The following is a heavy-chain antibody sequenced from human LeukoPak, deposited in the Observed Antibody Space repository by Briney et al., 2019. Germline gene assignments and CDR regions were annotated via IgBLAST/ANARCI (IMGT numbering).Heavy chain of an antibody. CDR1: GYTFTSYG. Sequence: ASVKVSCKASGYTFTSYGISWVRQAPGQGLEWMGWISAYNGNTNYAQKLQGRATMTTDTSTSTAYMELRSLRSDDTAVYYCARGVIYYGSGTDDYMDVWGKGTTVTVSS. J-gene: IGHJ6*03. D-gene: IGHD3-10*01. CDR3: ARGVIYYGSGTDDYMDV. V-gene: IGHV1-18*01. CDR2: ISAYNGNT.